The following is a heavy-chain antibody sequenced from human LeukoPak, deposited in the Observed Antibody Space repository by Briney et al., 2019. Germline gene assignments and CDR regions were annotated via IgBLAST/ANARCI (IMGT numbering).Heavy chain of an antibody. CDR2: IKSTTDGGTT. CDR3: TASMEVSTYFDY. J-gene: IGHJ4*02. CDR1: GFTFSNAW. Sequence: GGSLRLSCAASGFTFSNAWMSWVRQAPGKGLEWVGRIKSTTDGGTTDYAAPVKGRFTISRDDSKNTLYLQMNSLKTEDTAVYYCTASMEVSTYFDYWGQGTLVTVSS. D-gene: IGHD5/OR15-5a*01. V-gene: IGHV3-15*01.